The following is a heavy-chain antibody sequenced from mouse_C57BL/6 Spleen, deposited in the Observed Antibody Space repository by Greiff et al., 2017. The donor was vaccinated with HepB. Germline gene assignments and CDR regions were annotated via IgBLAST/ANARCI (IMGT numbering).Heavy chain of an antibody. J-gene: IGHJ2*01. CDR2: ISSGSSTI. Sequence: VQLKESGGGLVKPGGSLKLSCAASGFTFSDYGMHWVRQAPEKGLEWVAYISSGSSTIYYADTVKGRFTISRDNAKNTLFLQMTSLRSEDTAMYYCARTGYYGSVYFDYWGQGTTLTVSS. D-gene: IGHD1-1*01. CDR3: ARTGYYGSVYFDY. V-gene: IGHV5-17*01. CDR1: GFTFSDYG.